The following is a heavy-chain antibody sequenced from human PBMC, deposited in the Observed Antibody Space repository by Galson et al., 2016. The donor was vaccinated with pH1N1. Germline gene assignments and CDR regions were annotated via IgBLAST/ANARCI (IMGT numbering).Heavy chain of an antibody. CDR2: IDPSSGGT. CDR3: IRDPGRLRDS. Sequence: SVKVSCKASGYTFTSYYFHWVRQAPGQGLEWMGVIDPSSGGTTFAQRFQGRVTVTRDTSTSTVYMDLSSLKSEDTAVYYCIRDPGRLRDSWGQGTLVTVSS. V-gene: IGHV1-46*03. CDR1: GYTFTSYY. J-gene: IGHJ4*02. D-gene: IGHD1-14*01.